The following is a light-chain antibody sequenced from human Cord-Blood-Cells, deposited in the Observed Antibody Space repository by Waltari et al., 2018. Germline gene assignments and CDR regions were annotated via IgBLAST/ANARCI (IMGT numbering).Light chain of an antibody. CDR2: DVS. Sequence: QSALTQPRSVSGSPGQSVTISCTGTSSDVGGYNYVSWYQQHPGKAPKLMIYDVSKRPSGVPDRFSGSRAGNTASLTSSGLQAEDEADYYCCSYAVSYYVFGTGTKVTVL. CDR3: CSYAVSYYV. CDR1: SSDVGGYNY. V-gene: IGLV2-11*01. J-gene: IGLJ1*01.